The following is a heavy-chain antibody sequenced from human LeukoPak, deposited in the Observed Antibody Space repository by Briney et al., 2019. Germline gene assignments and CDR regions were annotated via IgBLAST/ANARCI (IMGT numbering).Heavy chain of an antibody. D-gene: IGHD6-13*01. J-gene: IGHJ4*02. Sequence: SVKVSCKASGGTFSSYAISWVRQAPGQGLEWMGGIIPIFGTANYAQKFQGRVTITADESTCTAYMELSSLRSEDTAVYYCARDRLDSSSWSYFDYWGQGTLVTVSS. CDR1: GGTFSSYA. V-gene: IGHV1-69*13. CDR3: ARDRLDSSSWSYFDY. CDR2: IIPIFGTA.